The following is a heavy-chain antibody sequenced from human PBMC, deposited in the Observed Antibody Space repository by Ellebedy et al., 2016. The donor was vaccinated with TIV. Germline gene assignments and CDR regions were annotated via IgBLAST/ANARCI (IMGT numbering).Heavy chain of an antibody. V-gene: IGHV1-2*04. D-gene: IGHD6-13*01. Sequence: ASVKVSCKASEYTFTGYYMHWVRQAPGQGLEWMGWINPNSGGTNYAQKFQGWVTMTRDTSISTAYMELSRLRSDDTAVYYCARGSSSRWYVAFDIWGQGTMVTVSS. CDR1: EYTFTGYY. CDR3: ARGSSSRWYVAFDI. J-gene: IGHJ3*02. CDR2: INPNSGGT.